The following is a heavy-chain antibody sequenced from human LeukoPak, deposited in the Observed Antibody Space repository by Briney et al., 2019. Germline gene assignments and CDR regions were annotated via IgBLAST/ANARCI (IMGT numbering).Heavy chain of an antibody. CDR2: IGHDGSNK. CDR1: GFTFSRSA. CDR3: AKDVGSGYLSDAFDI. Sequence: SGGSLRLSCATSGFTFSRSAMHWVRQAPGKGLEWVAFIGHDGSNKNYADSVQGRFTISRDNSKNTLYLQMNSLRAEDTAVYHCAKDVGSGYLSDAFDIWGQGTMVTVSS. J-gene: IGHJ3*02. D-gene: IGHD3-3*01. V-gene: IGHV3-30*02.